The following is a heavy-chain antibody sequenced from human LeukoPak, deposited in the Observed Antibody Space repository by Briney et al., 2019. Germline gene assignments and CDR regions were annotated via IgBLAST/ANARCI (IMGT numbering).Heavy chain of an antibody. J-gene: IGHJ4*02. V-gene: IGHV3-7*04. CDR3: AGEGSGYLPNY. Sequence: DSVKGRFTISRDNAKNSLYLQMDSLRTEDTAVYYCAGEGSGYLPNYWGQGTLVTVSS. D-gene: IGHD5-12*01.